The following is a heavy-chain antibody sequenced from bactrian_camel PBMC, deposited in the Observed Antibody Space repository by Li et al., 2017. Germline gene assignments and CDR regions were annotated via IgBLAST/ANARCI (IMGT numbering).Heavy chain of an antibody. CDR1: ETYDSTYC. Sequence: HVQLVESGGGSVQAGGSLRLSCLASETYDSTYCVGWFRQAPGREREGVAAIDSDDHTYYAYSVKGRFIISKDNAKNILYLQMNSLTPEDTAVYYCASSGGFCYTLTAADTVDFGIRGQGTQVTVS. CDR2: IDSDDHT. CDR3: ASSGGFCYTLTAADTVDFGI. V-gene: IGHV3S53*01. J-gene: IGHJ6*01. D-gene: IGHD2*01.